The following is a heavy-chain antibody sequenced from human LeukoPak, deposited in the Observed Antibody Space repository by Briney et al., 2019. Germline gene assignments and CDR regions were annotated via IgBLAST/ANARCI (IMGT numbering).Heavy chain of an antibody. CDR3: ARYHSGYDRYAFDI. V-gene: IGHV4-30-2*02. D-gene: IGHD5-12*01. Sequence: SQTLSLTCGVSNGSITSGGYYWSWIRQAPGRGLEWIGYIYHTGSTYYNPSLKSRVTISVDTSRNQFSLKLSSVTAADTAVYYCARYHSGYDRYAFDIWGQGTMVTVSS. CDR2: IYHTGST. J-gene: IGHJ3*02. CDR1: NGSITSGGYY.